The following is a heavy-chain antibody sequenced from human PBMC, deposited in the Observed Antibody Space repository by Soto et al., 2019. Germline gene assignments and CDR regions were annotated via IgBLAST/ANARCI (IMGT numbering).Heavy chain of an antibody. CDR2: IYHSGST. CDR3: ARGQVVADQH. J-gene: IGHJ4*02. V-gene: IGHV4-30-2*01. D-gene: IGHD2-15*01. Sequence: SETLALTCAVSGGSISRGGYSWSWIRQPPGKGLEWIGYIYHSGSTYYNPSLKSRVTISVDRSKNQFSLKLSSVTAADTAVYYCARGQVVADQHWGQGTLVTVSS. CDR1: GGSISRGGYS.